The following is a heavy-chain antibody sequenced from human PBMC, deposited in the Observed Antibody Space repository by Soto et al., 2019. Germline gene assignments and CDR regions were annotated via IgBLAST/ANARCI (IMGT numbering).Heavy chain of an antibody. Sequence: GGSLGLSCAASGFTFSSYGMHWVRQAPGKGLEWVAVISYDGSNKYYADSVKGRFTISRDNSKNTLYLQMNSLRAEDTAVYYCAKVRRGILHGMDVWGQGTTVTLSS. CDR2: ISYDGSNK. J-gene: IGHJ6*02. V-gene: IGHV3-30*18. D-gene: IGHD1-26*01. CDR3: AKVRRGILHGMDV. CDR1: GFTFSSYG.